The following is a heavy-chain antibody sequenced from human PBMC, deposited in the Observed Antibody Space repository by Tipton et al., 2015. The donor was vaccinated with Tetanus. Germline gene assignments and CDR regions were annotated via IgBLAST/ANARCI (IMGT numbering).Heavy chain of an antibody. D-gene: IGHD2-15*01. CDR1: GYTFTSYW. CDR2: LYPGDSDT. J-gene: IGHJ4*02. V-gene: IGHV5-51*03. Sequence: QSGPEVKKPGESLKISCKGSGYTFTSYWIGWVRQMPGKGLEWMGILYPGDSDTRYSLSFQGQVTISADKSISTAYLHWSSLKASDTAIYYCATSGGDCSGGSCYSVWGQGTLVTVSS. CDR3: ATSGGDCSGGSCYSV.